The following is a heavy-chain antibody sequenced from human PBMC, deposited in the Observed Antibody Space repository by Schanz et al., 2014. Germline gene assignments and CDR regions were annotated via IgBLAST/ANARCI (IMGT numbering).Heavy chain of an antibody. V-gene: IGHV3-33*01. CDR3: ARVRRRIATPSTPSFRNYYYYAMDV. Sequence: QVQLVESGGGVVQFGRSLRLSCAASGFIFSNYGMHWVRQAPGKGLEWVAFIWYDGSNKYYADSVKGRFTISRDNSKNTLYLQMNSLRAEDTSVYFCARVRRRIATPSTPSFRNYYYYAMDVWGQGTTVTVSS. D-gene: IGHD6-13*01. J-gene: IGHJ6*02. CDR1: GFIFSNYG. CDR2: IWYDGSNK.